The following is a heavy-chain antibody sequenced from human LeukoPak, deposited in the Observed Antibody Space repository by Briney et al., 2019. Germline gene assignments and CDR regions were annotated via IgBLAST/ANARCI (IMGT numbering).Heavy chain of an antibody. CDR2: IYYSGST. D-gene: IGHD3-16*01. Sequence: KPSETLSPTCTVSGGSISSSSNYWGWLRQPPGKGLEWIGTIYYSGSTYYNPSLKSRVTISGDMSTLQFSLMLTSVTAADTAVYYCAKHGSYYYYMDVWGKGTTVTVSS. CDR3: AKHGSYYYYMDV. J-gene: IGHJ6*03. V-gene: IGHV4-39*01. CDR1: GGSISSSSNY.